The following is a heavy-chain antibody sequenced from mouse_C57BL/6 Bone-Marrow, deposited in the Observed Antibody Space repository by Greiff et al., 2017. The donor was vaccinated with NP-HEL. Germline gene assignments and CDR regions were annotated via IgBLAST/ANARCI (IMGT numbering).Heavy chain of an antibody. Sequence: QVQLKESGAELVRPGTSVKVSCKASGYAFTNYLIEWVKQRPGQGLEWIGVINPGSGGTNYNEKFKGKATLTADKSSSTAYMQLSSLTSEDSAVYFCARFYDGYYVGYFDYWGQGTTLTVSS. J-gene: IGHJ2*01. CDR3: ARFYDGYYVGYFDY. D-gene: IGHD2-3*01. V-gene: IGHV1-54*01. CDR2: INPGSGGT. CDR1: GYAFTNYL.